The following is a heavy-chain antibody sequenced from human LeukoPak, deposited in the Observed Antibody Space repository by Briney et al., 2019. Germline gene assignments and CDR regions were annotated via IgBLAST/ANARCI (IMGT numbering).Heavy chain of an antibody. Sequence: PSETLSLTCAVYGGSFSGYYWSWIRQPPGKGLEWIGEINHSGSTNYNPSRKSRVTISVDTSNNQFSLKLSSVTAADTAVYYCARGSTMVRGVTYYYYYYMDVWGKGTTVTVSS. D-gene: IGHD3-10*01. V-gene: IGHV4-34*01. J-gene: IGHJ6*03. CDR1: GGSFSGYY. CDR2: INHSGST. CDR3: ARGSTMVRGVTYYYYYYMDV.